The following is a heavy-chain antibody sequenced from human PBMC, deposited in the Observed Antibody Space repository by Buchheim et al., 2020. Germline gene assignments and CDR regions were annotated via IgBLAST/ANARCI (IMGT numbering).Heavy chain of an antibody. J-gene: IGHJ4*02. D-gene: IGHD4-23*01. CDR3: TRERKFNGGFDY. Sequence: EVQLVESGGGLVQPGRSLRLSCTASGFTFGDYAMSWVRQAPGKGLEWVGFIRSKAYGGTTEYAASVKGRFTISRDDSKSIAYLQMNSLKTEDTAVYYCTRERKFNGGFDYWGQGTL. CDR1: GFTFGDYA. V-gene: IGHV3-49*04. CDR2: IRSKAYGGTT.